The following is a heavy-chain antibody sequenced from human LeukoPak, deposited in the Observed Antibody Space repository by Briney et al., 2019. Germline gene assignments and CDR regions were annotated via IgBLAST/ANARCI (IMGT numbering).Heavy chain of an antibody. J-gene: IGHJ6*03. V-gene: IGHV1-18*01. CDR2: ISAYNGNT. Sequence: ASVKVSCKASGYTFTSYGISWVRQAPGQGLEWMGWISAYNGNTNYAQKLQGRVTMTTDTSTSTAYMELRSLRSDGTAVYYCARYDFWSGLPPCYMDVWGKGTTVTVSS. D-gene: IGHD3-3*01. CDR3: ARYDFWSGLPPCYMDV. CDR1: GYTFTSYG.